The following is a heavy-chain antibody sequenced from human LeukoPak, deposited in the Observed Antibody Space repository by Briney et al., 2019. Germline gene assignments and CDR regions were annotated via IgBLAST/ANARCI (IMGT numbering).Heavy chain of an antibody. Sequence: SGPTLVNPPQTLTLTCTFSGFSLSTSGVGVGWIRQPPVKALEWLALIYWDDDKRYSPSLKSRLTITKDTSKNQVVLTMTNMDPVDTGTYYCAHDSSGWYGFDYWGQGTLVTVSS. CDR3: AHDSSGWYGFDY. CDR1: GFSLSTSGVG. V-gene: IGHV2-5*02. CDR2: IYWDDDK. J-gene: IGHJ4*02. D-gene: IGHD6-19*01.